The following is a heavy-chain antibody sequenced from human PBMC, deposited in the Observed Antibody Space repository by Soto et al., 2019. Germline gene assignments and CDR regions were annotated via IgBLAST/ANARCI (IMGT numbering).Heavy chain of an antibody. CDR3: ARSVEGHFDY. D-gene: IGHD6-19*01. J-gene: IGHJ4*02. CDR2: ITSDTLTI. V-gene: IGHV3-48*02. CDR1: GFTFSIYS. Sequence: EVQLVESGGGLVQPGGSLRLSCAASGFTFSIYSMNWVRQAPGKGLEWFSYITSDTLTIKYTDSVKGRITISTDNAKNSPYMQMNSLRDEDTSVYFCARSVEGHFDYWGPGSVVTVSS.